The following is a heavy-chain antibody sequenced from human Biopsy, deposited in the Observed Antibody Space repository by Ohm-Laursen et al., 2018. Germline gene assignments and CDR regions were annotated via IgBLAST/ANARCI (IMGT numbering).Heavy chain of an antibody. CDR1: GGSFSGYY. J-gene: IGHJ5*02. CDR3: ARHPTGFWFDP. V-gene: IGHV4-39*01. Sequence: PSQTLSLTCTVYGGSFSGYYWAWLRQPPGKGLEWIGSIYNTETTFYNPSLKSRVTISVDTSTDQFSLKVSSVTAADTALYFCARHPTGFWFDPWGHGTLVTVSS. CDR2: IYNTETT.